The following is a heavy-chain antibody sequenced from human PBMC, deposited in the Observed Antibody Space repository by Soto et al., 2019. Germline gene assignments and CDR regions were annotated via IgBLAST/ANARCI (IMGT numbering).Heavy chain of an antibody. CDR3: ARDRYCSGGSCYLFDY. J-gene: IGHJ4*02. Sequence: QVQLVESGGGVVQPGRSLRLSCAASGFTFSSYAMHWVRQAPGKGLEWVAVISYDGSNKYYADSVKGRFTISRDNSKNTLYLQMNSLRAEDTAVYYCARDRYCSGGSCYLFDYWGQGTLVTVSS. V-gene: IGHV3-30-3*01. CDR1: GFTFSSYA. D-gene: IGHD2-15*01. CDR2: ISYDGSNK.